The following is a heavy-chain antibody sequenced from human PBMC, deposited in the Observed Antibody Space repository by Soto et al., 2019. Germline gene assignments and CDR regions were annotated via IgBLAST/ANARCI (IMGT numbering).Heavy chain of an antibody. Sequence: PGGSLRLSCAASGFTFSSYAMHWVRQAPGKGLEWVAVISYDGSNKYYADSVKGRFTISRDNSKNTLYLQMNSLRAEDTAVYYCARAYYYDSSGKRPNYGMDVWGQGTTVTVSS. CDR3: ARAYYYDSSGKRPNYGMDV. CDR1: GFTFSSYA. V-gene: IGHV3-30-3*01. CDR2: ISYDGSNK. J-gene: IGHJ6*02. D-gene: IGHD3-22*01.